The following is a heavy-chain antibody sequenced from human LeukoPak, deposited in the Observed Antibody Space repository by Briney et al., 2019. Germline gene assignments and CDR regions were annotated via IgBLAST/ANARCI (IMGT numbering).Heavy chain of an antibody. D-gene: IGHD2-15*01. CDR1: GYTFTNYY. V-gene: IGHV1-46*01. Sequence: ASVKVSCKASGYTFTNYYMHWVRQAPGHGLEWMGVINPSGGSTTYAQKFQGRVIMTRDASTTTVHVELSSLGSEDTAVYYCAREGYHYYGMDVWGRGTTVTVSS. CDR3: AREGYHYYGMDV. J-gene: IGHJ6*02. CDR2: INPSGGST.